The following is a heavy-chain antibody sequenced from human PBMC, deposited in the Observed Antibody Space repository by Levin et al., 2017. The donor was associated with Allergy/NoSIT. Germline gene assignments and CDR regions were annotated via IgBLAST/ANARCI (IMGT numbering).Heavy chain of an antibody. Sequence: GGSLRLSCAASGFTFSSYGMHWVRQAPGKGLEWVAVISYDGSNKYYADSVKGRFTISRDNSKNTLYLQMNSLRAEDTAVYYCAKDVRSGQLVPDYWGQGTLVTVSS. CDR2: ISYDGSNK. V-gene: IGHV3-30*18. D-gene: IGHD6-6*01. CDR3: AKDVRSGQLVPDY. CDR1: GFTFSSYG. J-gene: IGHJ4*02.